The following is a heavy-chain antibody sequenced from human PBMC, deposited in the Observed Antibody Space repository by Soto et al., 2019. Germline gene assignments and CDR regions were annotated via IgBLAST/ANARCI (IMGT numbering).Heavy chain of an antibody. CDR1: GFTVSSNY. Sequence: EVQLVESGGGLVQPGGSLRLSCAASGFTVSSNYMSWVRQAPGKGLEWVSVIYSGGSTYYADSVKGRFTISRDNSKNTLYLQMNSLRAEDTAVYYCARDRAYYYYYGMDVWGQGTTVTVSS. V-gene: IGHV3-66*01. J-gene: IGHJ6*02. CDR3: ARDRAYYYYYGMDV. CDR2: IYSGGST.